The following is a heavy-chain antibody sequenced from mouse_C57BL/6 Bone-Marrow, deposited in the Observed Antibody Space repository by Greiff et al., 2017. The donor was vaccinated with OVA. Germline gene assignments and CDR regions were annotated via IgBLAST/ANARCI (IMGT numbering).Heavy chain of an antibody. CDR3: ARGMITRAMDY. CDR1: GYTFTDYY. Sequence: EVQLQQSGPVLVKPGASVKMSCKASGYTFTDYYMNWVKQSHGKSLEWIGVINPYNGGTSYNQKFKGKATLTVDKSSSTAYMELNSLTSEDSAVYYCARGMITRAMDYWGQGTSVTVSS. D-gene: IGHD2-4*01. J-gene: IGHJ4*01. V-gene: IGHV1-19*01. CDR2: INPYNGGT.